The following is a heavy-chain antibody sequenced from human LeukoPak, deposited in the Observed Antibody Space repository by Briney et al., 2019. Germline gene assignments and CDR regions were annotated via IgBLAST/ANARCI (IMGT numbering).Heavy chain of an antibody. CDR1: GFTFSSYS. CDR2: ISSSSSYI. V-gene: IGHV3-21*01. Sequence: GGSLRLSCAASGFTFSSYSMNWVRQAPGKGLEWVSSISSSSSYIYYADSVKGRFTISRDNAKSSLYLQMNSLRAEDTAVYYCARAGYSMDTEYFQHWGQGTLVTVSS. J-gene: IGHJ1*01. CDR3: ARAGYSMDTEYFQH. D-gene: IGHD5-18*01.